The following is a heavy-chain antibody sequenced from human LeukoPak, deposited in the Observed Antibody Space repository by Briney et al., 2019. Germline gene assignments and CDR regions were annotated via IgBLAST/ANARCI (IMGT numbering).Heavy chain of an antibody. Sequence: SQTLSLTCAISGDTVSHNNVAWNWLRQSPSRGLEWLGRTYYRSKWYNDYAISVKSRTTINPDTSMNQFSLQLNSVTPDDTAVYYCARVSSRVFDYWGQGALVTVSS. V-gene: IGHV6-1*01. CDR2: TYYRSKWYN. CDR3: ARVSSRVFDY. CDR1: GDTVSHNNVA. D-gene: IGHD3-10*01. J-gene: IGHJ4*02.